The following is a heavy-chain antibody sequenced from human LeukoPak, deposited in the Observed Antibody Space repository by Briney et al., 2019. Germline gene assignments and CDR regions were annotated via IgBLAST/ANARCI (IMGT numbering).Heavy chain of an antibody. Sequence: SVKVSCKASGGTFSSYAISWVRQAPGQGLEWMGRIIPIFGTANYAQKFQGRVTITTDESTSTAYMELSSLKSENTAVYYCARDIVVVVAAKGYYYYMDVWGKGTTVTVSS. D-gene: IGHD2-15*01. J-gene: IGHJ6*03. CDR2: IIPIFGTA. CDR1: GGTFSSYA. V-gene: IGHV1-69*05. CDR3: ARDIVVVVAAKGYYYYMDV.